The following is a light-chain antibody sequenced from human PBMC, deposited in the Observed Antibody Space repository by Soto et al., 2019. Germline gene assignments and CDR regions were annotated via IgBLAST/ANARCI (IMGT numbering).Light chain of an antibody. Sequence: QSALPQPPSASGSPGQSVTISCTGTSSDVGGYNYVSWYQQHPGKDPKLIISEVSKRPSGVPDRLSGSKSGNTASLTVAGLEAEYEADDYCSSYAGSKNYVFGTGTKLTVL. V-gene: IGLV2-8*01. CDR2: EVS. CDR3: SSYAGSKNYV. J-gene: IGLJ1*01. CDR1: SSDVGGYNY.